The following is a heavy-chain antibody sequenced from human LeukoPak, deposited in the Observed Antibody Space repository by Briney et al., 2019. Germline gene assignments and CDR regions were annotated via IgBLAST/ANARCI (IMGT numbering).Heavy chain of an antibody. V-gene: IGHV3-23*01. J-gene: IGHJ4*02. Sequence: GSVTLSCAASAFGFSIYAMTWVRDAPGQGLGWVSAISGSGGSTYYADSVKVRFTITRDSSKNTMYLQMNSLRVEDTAVYDCAKAPFHYSGSWSAGGDWGQGTLVTVSS. CDR2: ISGSGGST. CDR1: AFGFSIYA. CDR3: AKAPFHYSGSWSAGGD. D-gene: IGHD6-13*01.